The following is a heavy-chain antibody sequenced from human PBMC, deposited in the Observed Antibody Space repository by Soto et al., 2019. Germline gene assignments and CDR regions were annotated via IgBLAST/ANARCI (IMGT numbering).Heavy chain of an antibody. V-gene: IGHV1-3*01. D-gene: IGHD2-2*02. J-gene: IGHJ4*02. CDR2: INAGNGNT. CDR3: ARGCRSSHCHTRLYFDS. Sequence: ASVKVSCKASGYTFTSYAMHWVRQAPGQRLEWMGWINAGNGNTKYSQKFQGRVTITRDTSASTAYMELSSLRSEDTAVYYCARGCRSSHCHTRLYFDSGGQGTLVTVSS. CDR1: GYTFTSYA.